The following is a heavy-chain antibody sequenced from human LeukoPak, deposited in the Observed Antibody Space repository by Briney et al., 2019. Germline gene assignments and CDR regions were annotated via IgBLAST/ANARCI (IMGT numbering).Heavy chain of an antibody. CDR1: GFTFSSYA. CDR3: ARGEAWGNLDY. Sequence: GGSLRLSCAVSGFTFSSYAMHWVRQAPGKGLEYVSAISSNGDSAYYAHSVKGRFTISRDNSKNTLYLQMGSLRVEDMAVYYCARGEAWGNLDYWGQGTLVTVSS. D-gene: IGHD3-16*01. J-gene: IGHJ4*02. CDR2: ISSNGDSA. V-gene: IGHV3-64*01.